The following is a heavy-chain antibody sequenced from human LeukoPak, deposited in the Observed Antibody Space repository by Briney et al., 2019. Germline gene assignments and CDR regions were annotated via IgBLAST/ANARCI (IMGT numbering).Heavy chain of an antibody. V-gene: IGHV3-15*01. CDR1: GFTFSNAW. CDR2: IKSKTDGGTT. J-gene: IGHJ4*02. Sequence: PGGSLRLSCAASGFTFSNAWMSWVRQAPGKGLEWVGRIKSKTDGGTTDYAAPVKGRFTISRDNSKNTLYVQMNSLRAEDTAVYYCARATLDSSGWYPDYWGQGTLVTVSS. D-gene: IGHD6-19*01. CDR3: ARATLDSSGWYPDY.